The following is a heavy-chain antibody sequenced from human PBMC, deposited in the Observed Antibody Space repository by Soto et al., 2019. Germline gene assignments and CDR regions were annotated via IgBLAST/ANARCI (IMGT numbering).Heavy chain of an antibody. Sequence: QLQLQESGPGLVKPSETLSLTCTVSGGSISSSSYYWGWIRQPPGKGLEWIGSIYYSGSTYYNPFLESRGTISVDTSKNQFSLKLSSVTAADTAVYYCARPVVVVPQCIVDVWGQWTTVTVCS. CDR3: ARPVVVVPQCIVDV. CDR2: IYYSGST. J-gene: IGHJ6*02. V-gene: IGHV4-39*01. D-gene: IGHD2-2*01. CDR1: GGSISSSSYY.